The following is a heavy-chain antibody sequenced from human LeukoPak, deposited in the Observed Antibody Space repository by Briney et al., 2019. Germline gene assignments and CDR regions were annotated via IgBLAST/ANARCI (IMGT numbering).Heavy chain of an antibody. CDR2: ISPYNGNT. J-gene: IGHJ4*02. Sequence: ASVKVSCKTSGYTFTTFGINWVRQAPGQGLEWMGWISPYNGNTNYAQNLQGRVTMTTDTSTNTAYMELRSLRSDDTAVYYCARDKGRAYSYGYVDYWGQRTLVTVS. V-gene: IGHV1-18*01. CDR3: ARDKGRAYSYGYVDY. D-gene: IGHD5-18*01. CDR1: GYTFTTFG.